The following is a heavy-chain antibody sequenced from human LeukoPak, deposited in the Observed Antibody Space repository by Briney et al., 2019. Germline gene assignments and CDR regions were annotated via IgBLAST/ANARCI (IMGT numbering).Heavy chain of an antibody. CDR3: ARDTQQLPIFDY. Sequence: GGSLRLSCAASGFTFSSYSMNWVRQAPGKGLEWVSSISSSSSYIYYADSVKGRFTISRDNAKNSLYLQMNSLRAEDTAVYYCARDTQQLPIFDYWGQGTLVTVSS. CDR1: GFTFSSYS. D-gene: IGHD6-13*01. J-gene: IGHJ4*02. V-gene: IGHV3-21*01. CDR2: ISSSSSYI.